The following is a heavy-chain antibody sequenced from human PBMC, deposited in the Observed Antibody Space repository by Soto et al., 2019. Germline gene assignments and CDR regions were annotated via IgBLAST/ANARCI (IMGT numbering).Heavy chain of an antibody. CDR2: ISGSGGST. D-gene: IGHD3-22*01. J-gene: IGHJ4*02. Sequence: GGSLRLSCAASGFTFSSYAMSWVRQAPGKGLEWVSAISGSGGSTYYADSVKGRFTISRDNSKNTPYLQMNSLRAEDTAVYYCAKGTMIVVVIIVDYWGQGTLVTVSS. CDR1: GFTFSSYA. CDR3: AKGTMIVVVIIVDY. V-gene: IGHV3-23*01.